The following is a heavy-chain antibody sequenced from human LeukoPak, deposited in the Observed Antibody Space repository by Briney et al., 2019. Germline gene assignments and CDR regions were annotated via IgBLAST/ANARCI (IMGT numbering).Heavy chain of an antibody. V-gene: IGHV1-18*01. D-gene: IGHD5-12*01. CDR2: INVYNDNT. Sequence: ASVKVSCKASGYPFPSYGISWVRQAPGQGLEWMGWINVYNDNTDYAQNLQGRVTLTTDTSTSTAYMELRSLRSEDTGVYYCARGDIVATIPVDYWGQGTLVTVSS. J-gene: IGHJ4*02. CDR3: ARGDIVATIPVDY. CDR1: GYPFPSYG.